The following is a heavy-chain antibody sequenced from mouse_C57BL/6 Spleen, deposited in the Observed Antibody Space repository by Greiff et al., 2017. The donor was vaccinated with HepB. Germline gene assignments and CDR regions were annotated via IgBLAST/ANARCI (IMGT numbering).Heavy chain of an antibody. Sequence: EVNLVESGGGLVKPGGSLKLSCAASGFTFSDYGMHWVRQAPEKGLEWVAYISSGSSTIYYADTVKGRFTISRDNAKNTLFLQMTSLRSEDTAMYYCATLRYYAMDYWGQGTSVTVSS. V-gene: IGHV5-17*01. CDR3: ATLRYYAMDY. CDR2: ISSGSSTI. CDR1: GFTFSDYG. J-gene: IGHJ4*01.